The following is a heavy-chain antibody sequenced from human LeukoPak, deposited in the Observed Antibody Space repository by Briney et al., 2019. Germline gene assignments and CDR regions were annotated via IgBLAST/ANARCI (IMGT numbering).Heavy chain of an antibody. Sequence: GKSLQISCKGSGYSFTSYWIGWVRQMPGKGLEWMGIIYPGDSDTRYSPSFQGQVTISADKSISTAYLQWSSLKASDTAMYYCARSPDYGGNSGDYWGQGTLVTVSS. D-gene: IGHD4-23*01. J-gene: IGHJ4*02. V-gene: IGHV5-51*01. CDR1: GYSFTSYW. CDR3: ARSPDYGGNSGDY. CDR2: IYPGDSDT.